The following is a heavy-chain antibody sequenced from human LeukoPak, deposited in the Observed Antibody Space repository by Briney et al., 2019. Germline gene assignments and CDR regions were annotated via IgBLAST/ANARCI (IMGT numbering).Heavy chain of an antibody. D-gene: IGHD3-10*01. CDR1: GGSISSGSYY. V-gene: IGHV4-61*02. Sequence: SETLSLTCTVSGGSISSGSYYWSWIRQPAGKGLEWIGRIYTSGSTNYNPSLKSRVTISVDTSKNQFSLKLSSVTAADTAVYYCAAYYYGSGSSPGFFDPWGQGILVTVSS. J-gene: IGHJ5*02. CDR3: AAYYYGSGSSPGFFDP. CDR2: IYTSGST.